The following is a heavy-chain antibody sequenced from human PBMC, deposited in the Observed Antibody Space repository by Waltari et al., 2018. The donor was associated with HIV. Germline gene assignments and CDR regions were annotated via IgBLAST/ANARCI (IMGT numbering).Heavy chain of an antibody. V-gene: IGHV3-21*01. CDR1: GLIFSTYS. J-gene: IGHJ4*02. CDR3: ARGRYYYDSSGYYDNLPFDY. Sequence: EVQLVESGGGLVKPAGSLRLSCAAAGLIFSTYSMNWVSQAPGKGLEWVSSISDSSSYIYYADALKGRFTISRDNAKNSLYLQMNSLRAEDTAVYYCARGRYYYDSSGYYDNLPFDYWGQGTLVTVST. CDR2: ISDSSSYI. D-gene: IGHD3-22*01.